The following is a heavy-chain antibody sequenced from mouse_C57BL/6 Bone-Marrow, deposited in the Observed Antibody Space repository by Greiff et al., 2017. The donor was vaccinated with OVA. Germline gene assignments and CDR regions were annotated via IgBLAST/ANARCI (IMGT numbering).Heavy chain of an antibody. J-gene: IGHJ3*01. CDR1: GYTFTSYW. CDR2: IDPSDSYT. CDR3: ARRRIITTVPFAY. V-gene: IGHV1-50*01. Sequence: QVQLQQSGAELVKPGASVKLSCKASGYTFTSYWMQWVKQRPGQGLEWIGEIDPSDSYTNYNQKFKGKATLTVDTSSSTAYMQLSSLTSEDSAVYYCARRRIITTVPFAYWGQGTLVTVSA. D-gene: IGHD1-1*01.